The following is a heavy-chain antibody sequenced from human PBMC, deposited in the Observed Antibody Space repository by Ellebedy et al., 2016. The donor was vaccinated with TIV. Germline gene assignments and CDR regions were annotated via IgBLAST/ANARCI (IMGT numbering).Heavy chain of an antibody. D-gene: IGHD5-18*01. CDR2: IYSSGST. CDR3: ARYQDTAMGPGAFDI. V-gene: IGHV4-4*07. J-gene: IGHJ3*02. CDR1: GGSISSYY. Sequence: SETLSLXXTVSGGSISSYYWNWIRQPAGKGLEWIGRIYSSGSTNYNPSLKSRVTISVDTSKNQFSLKLSSVTAADTAVYYCARYQDTAMGPGAFDIWGQGTMVTVSS.